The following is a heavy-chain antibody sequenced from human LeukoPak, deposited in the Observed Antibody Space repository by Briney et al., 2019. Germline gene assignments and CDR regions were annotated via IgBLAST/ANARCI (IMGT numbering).Heavy chain of an antibody. V-gene: IGHV3-23*01. D-gene: IGHD3-10*01. J-gene: IGHJ4*02. CDR3: ADYGSGSYYTAFDY. CDR1: GFTFSSYA. Sequence: GGSLRLSCAAPGFTFSSYAMSWVRQAPGKGLEWVSAISGSGGSTYYADSVKGRFTISRDNSKNTLYLQMNSLRAEDTAVYYCADYGSGSYYTAFDYWGQGTLVTVSS. CDR2: ISGSGGST.